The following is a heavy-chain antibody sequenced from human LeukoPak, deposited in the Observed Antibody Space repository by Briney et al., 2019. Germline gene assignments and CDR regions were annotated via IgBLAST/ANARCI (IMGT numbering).Heavy chain of an antibody. CDR2: INHSGST. CDR1: GGSFRGYY. D-gene: IGHD2-15*01. CDR3: ARGTVAATAWFDP. Sequence: SETLSLTCADYGGSFRGYYWSWIRQPPGKGLEWIGEINHSGSTNYNPSLKSRVTISVDTSKNQFSLKLSSVTAVDTAVYYCARGTVAATAWFDPWGQGTLVTVSS. J-gene: IGHJ5*02. V-gene: IGHV4-34*01.